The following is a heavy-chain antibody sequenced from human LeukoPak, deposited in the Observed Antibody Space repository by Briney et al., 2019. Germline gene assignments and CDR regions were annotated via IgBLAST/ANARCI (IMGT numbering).Heavy chain of an antibody. CDR1: GFTFSSYA. J-gene: IGHJ3*02. CDR2: ISGSGGST. CDR3: AKALFGDRRVGAFDI. D-gene: IGHD3-10*02. Sequence: GGSLRLSCAASGFTFSSYAMSWVRQAPGKGLEWVSSISGSGGSTYYADSVKGRFTISRDNSKKTMCLQMNTLRAEDTAIYYCAKALFGDRRVGAFDIWGLGTMLTVSS. V-gene: IGHV3-23*01.